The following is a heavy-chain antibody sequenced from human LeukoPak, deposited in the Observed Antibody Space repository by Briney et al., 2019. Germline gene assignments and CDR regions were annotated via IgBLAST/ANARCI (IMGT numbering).Heavy chain of an antibody. Sequence: PGGSLRLSCAASGVTFSSYERNWVRQAPGKGLEWVSYISSSGSTIYYADSVKGRFTISRDNAKNSLYLQMNSLRAEDTAVYYCARGPSGYHNTGGQGTLVTVSS. J-gene: IGHJ4*02. CDR3: ARGPSGYHNT. V-gene: IGHV3-48*03. CDR1: GVTFSSYE. D-gene: IGHD5-12*01. CDR2: ISSSGSTI.